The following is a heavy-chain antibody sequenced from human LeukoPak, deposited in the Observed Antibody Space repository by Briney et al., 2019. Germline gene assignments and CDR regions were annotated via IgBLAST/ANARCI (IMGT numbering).Heavy chain of an antibody. J-gene: IGHJ4*02. V-gene: IGHV4-34*01. CDR2: INHSGST. CDR1: GGSFSGYY. D-gene: IGHD6-19*01. Sequence: SETLSLTCAVYGGSFSGYYWSWIRQPPGKGLEWIGEINHSGSTNYNPSLKSRVTISVDTSKNQFSLKLSSVPAADTAVYYCARTRELIAVAGYFDYWGQGTLVTVSS. CDR3: ARTRELIAVAGYFDY.